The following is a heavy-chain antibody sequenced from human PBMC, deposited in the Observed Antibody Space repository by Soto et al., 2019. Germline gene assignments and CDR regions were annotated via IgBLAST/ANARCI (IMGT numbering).Heavy chain of an antibody. Sequence: PGGSLRLSCAASGFTFSNYAMSWVRQPPGKGLEWIGKINHSGDTNYNPSLKSRVTISLDPSKNQFSLKLSSVTAADTAVYYCARRIAAAVRWFDPWGQGTLVTVSS. CDR2: INHSGDT. V-gene: IGHV4-34*01. J-gene: IGHJ5*02. D-gene: IGHD6-13*01. CDR3: ARRIAAAVRWFDP. CDR1: GFTFSNYA.